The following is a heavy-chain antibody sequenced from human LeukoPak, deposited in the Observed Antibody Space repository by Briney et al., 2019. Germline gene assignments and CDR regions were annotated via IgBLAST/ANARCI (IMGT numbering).Heavy chain of an antibody. CDR1: GFTFSSYS. J-gene: IGHJ4*02. CDR3: ARVSLAARPSFDY. CDR2: ISSSSSYI. V-gene: IGHV3-21*01. Sequence: PGGSLRLSSAASGFTFSSYSMNWVRQAPGKGLEWVSSISSSSSYIYYADSVKGRFTISRDNAKNSLYLQMNSLRAEDTAVYYCARVSLAARPSFDYWGQGTLVTVSS. D-gene: IGHD6-6*01.